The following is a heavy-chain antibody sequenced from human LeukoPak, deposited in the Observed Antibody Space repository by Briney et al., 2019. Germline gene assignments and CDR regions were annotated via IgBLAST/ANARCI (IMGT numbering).Heavy chain of an antibody. V-gene: IGHV3-23*01. Sequence: GGSLRLSCAASGFTFSSYGMSWVRQAPGKGLEWVSAISGSGGSTYYADSVKGRSTISKDNSKNTLYLQMNSLGAEDTAVYYCAKGEGSYHGLDYWGQGTLVTVSS. J-gene: IGHJ4*02. CDR2: ISGSGGST. CDR1: GFTFSSYG. D-gene: IGHD1-26*01. CDR3: AKGEGSYHGLDY.